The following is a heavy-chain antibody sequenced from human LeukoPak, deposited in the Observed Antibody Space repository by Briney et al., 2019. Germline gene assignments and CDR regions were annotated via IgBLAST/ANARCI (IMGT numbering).Heavy chain of an antibody. J-gene: IGHJ5*02. CDR3: ARGGGITIWGFDR. Sequence: SVNVSCKASGYTFTSYDIKEVGQPTAQGVAWRGWVNHNSGNTGYEETFQRRVTIRRNTSISTAYLELSSLRSEDTAVYYCARGGGITIWGFDRWGQGTLVTVSS. D-gene: IGHD3-9*01. CDR1: GYTFTSYD. CDR2: VNHNSGNT. V-gene: IGHV1-8*03.